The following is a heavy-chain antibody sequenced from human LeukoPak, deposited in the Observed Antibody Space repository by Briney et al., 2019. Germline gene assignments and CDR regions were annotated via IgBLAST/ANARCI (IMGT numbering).Heavy chain of an antibody. CDR2: IIPIFGTA. CDR1: RGTFRSYA. J-gene: IGHJ3*02. V-gene: IGHV1-69*05. D-gene: IGHD3-3*01. CDR3: AREFGAATLSDAFDI. Sequence: SVKVSCKASRGTFRSYAIRWVRQAPGQGLEWMGRIIPIFGTANYAQKFQGRVTITTDESASTAYMELSSLRSDDTAVYYCAREFGAATLSDAFDIWGQGTMVTVSS.